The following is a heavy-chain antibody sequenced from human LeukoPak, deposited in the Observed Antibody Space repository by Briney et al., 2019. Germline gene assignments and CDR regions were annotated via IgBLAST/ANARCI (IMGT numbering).Heavy chain of an antibody. CDR3: ARGQGSDGSGSYCTNYYYGMDV. V-gene: IGHV3-21*01. D-gene: IGHD3-10*01. J-gene: IGHJ6*02. CDR2: ISSSSSYI. Sequence: GGSLRLSCAASGFTFSSYSMNWVRQAPGKGLEWVSSISSSSSYIYYADSVKGRFTISRDNAKNSLYLQMNSLRAEDTAVYYCARGQGSDGSGSYCTNYYYGMDVWGQGTTVTVSS. CDR1: GFTFSSYS.